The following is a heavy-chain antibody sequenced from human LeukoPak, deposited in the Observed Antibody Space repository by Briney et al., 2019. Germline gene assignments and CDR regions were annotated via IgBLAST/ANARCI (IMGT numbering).Heavy chain of an antibody. CDR3: ARRYCSSTSCYEFSGGY. D-gene: IGHD2-2*01. CDR1: GYTFTDYY. V-gene: IGHV1-2*02. J-gene: IGHJ4*02. CDR2: VNPNSGGT. Sequence: ASVKVSCKASGYTFTDYYMHWVRQAPGQGLEWMGWVNPNSGGTNYAQKFQGRVTMTRDTSISTAYMELSRLRSDDTAVYYCARRYCSSTSCYEFSGGYWGQGTLVTVSS.